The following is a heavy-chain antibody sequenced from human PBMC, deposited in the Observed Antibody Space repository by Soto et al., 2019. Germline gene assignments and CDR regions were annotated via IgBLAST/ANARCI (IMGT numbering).Heavy chain of an antibody. CDR3: ARVITGTTFYYYYGMDV. CDR1: GYTFTSYG. D-gene: IGHD1-7*01. J-gene: IGHJ6*02. Sequence: QVQLVQSGAEVKKPGASVKVSRKASGYTFTSYGINWVRQAPGQGLEWMGWISADNGNTNYAQKLQGRVTMTTDTSTSTAYMELRSLRSDDTAVYYCARVITGTTFYYYYGMDVWGQGTKVTVSS. V-gene: IGHV1-18*01. CDR2: ISADNGNT.